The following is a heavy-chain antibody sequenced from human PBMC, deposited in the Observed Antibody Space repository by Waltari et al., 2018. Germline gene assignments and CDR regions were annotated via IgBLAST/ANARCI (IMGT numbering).Heavy chain of an antibody. CDR1: GYSISSGYY. CDR3: ARDRGIAAAVTGWFDP. Sequence: QVQLQESGPGLVKPSETLSLTCTVSGYSISSGYYWGWIRQPPGKGLEWIGSIYHSGSTYYNPSLKSRVTISVDTSKNQFSLKLSSVTAADTAVYYCARDRGIAAAVTGWFDPWGQGTLVTVSS. V-gene: IGHV4-38-2*02. D-gene: IGHD6-13*01. J-gene: IGHJ5*02. CDR2: IYHSGST.